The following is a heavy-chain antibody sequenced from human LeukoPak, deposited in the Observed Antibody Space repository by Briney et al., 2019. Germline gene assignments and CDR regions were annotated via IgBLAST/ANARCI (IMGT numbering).Heavy chain of an antibody. CDR1: GGSISSYY. CDR3: AREGWRSSGWSLPSADY. V-gene: IGHV4-59*01. D-gene: IGHD6-19*01. Sequence: RPSETLSLTCTVSGGSISSYYWSWIRQPPGKGLEWIGYIYYSGSTNYNPSLKSRVTISVDTSKNQFSLKLSSVTAADTAVYYCAREGWRSSGWSLPSADYGGQGTLVTVSS. CDR2: IYYSGST. J-gene: IGHJ4*02.